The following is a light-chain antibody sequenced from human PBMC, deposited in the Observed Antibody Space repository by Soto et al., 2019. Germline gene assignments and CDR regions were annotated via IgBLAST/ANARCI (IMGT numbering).Light chain of an antibody. CDR1: QSISGY. CDR2: AAS. Sequence: DIQITQSPSSLSASVGDRVTITCRASQSISGYLNWYQQKPGKAPNLLIYAASSLQSGVPSRFSGSGSGTDFTLTINSXHPEDFATYYCQQSYSTPITFGQGTRLEIK. CDR3: QQSYSTPIT. J-gene: IGKJ5*01. V-gene: IGKV1-39*01.